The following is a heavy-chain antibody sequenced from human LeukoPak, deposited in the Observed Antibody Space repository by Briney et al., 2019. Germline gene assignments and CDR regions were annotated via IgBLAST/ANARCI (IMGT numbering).Heavy chain of an antibody. CDR3: ARTVASNWFDP. J-gene: IGHJ5*02. V-gene: IGHV3-33*01. CDR1: GFTFSHFA. D-gene: IGHD4-23*01. Sequence: PGGSLRLSCAASGFTFSHFAMHWVRQTPGTGLQWVASIWYDGTHGNYVDSVKGRFTISRDNSKNMLYLEMNSLRVEDTAVFYCARTVASNWFDPWGQGTLVTVSS. CDR2: IWYDGTHG.